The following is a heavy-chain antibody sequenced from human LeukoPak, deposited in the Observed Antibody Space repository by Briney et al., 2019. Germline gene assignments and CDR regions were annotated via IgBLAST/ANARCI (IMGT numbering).Heavy chain of an antibody. Sequence: GGSLRLSCAASGFTFSSYSMNWVRQAPGKGLEWVSYISSGSSTIYYADSVKGRFTISRDNAKNSLYLQMNSLRAEDTAVHYCARARNEDYWGQGTLVTVSS. CDR1: GFTFSSYS. V-gene: IGHV3-48*01. CDR3: ARARNEDY. D-gene: IGHD1-1*01. CDR2: ISSGSSTI. J-gene: IGHJ4*02.